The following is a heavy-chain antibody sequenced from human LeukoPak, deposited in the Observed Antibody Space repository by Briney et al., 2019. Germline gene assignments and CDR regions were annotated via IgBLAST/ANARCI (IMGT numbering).Heavy chain of an antibody. D-gene: IGHD3-10*01. CDR1: GYTLTELS. CDR3: ATRELMVRGFDP. V-gene: IGHV1-24*01. CDR2: FDPEDGET. J-gene: IGHJ5*02. Sequence: ASVKVSCKVSGYTLTELSMHWVRQAPGKGLEWMGGFDPEDGETIYAQKFQGRVTMTEDTSTDTAYMELSSLRSEDTAVYYCATRELMVRGFDPWGQGTLVTVSS.